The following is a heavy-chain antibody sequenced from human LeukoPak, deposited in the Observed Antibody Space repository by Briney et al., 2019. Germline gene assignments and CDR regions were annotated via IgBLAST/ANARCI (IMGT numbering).Heavy chain of an antibody. CDR1: GFTFDDYG. Sequence: GGSLRLSCAASGFTFDDYGMSWVRQAPGKGLEWVSGINWNGGSTGYADSVKGRFTISRDNAKNSLYLQMNSLRAEDTALYYCAREDYYDSSGYLFDPWGQGTLVTVSS. CDR2: INWNGGST. D-gene: IGHD3-22*01. J-gene: IGHJ5*02. CDR3: AREDYYDSSGYLFDP. V-gene: IGHV3-20*04.